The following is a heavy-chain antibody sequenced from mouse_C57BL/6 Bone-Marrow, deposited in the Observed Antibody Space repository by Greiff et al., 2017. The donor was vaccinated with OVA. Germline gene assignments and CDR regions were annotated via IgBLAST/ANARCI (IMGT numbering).Heavy chain of an antibody. CDR1: GYTFTSYW. J-gene: IGHJ2*01. V-gene: IGHV1-69*01. D-gene: IGHD1-1*01. Sequence: VQLQQSGAELVMPGASVKLSCKASGYTFTSYWMHWVKQRPGQGLEWIGEIDPSDSYTNYNQKFKGKSTLTVDKSSSTAYMQLSSLTSEDSAVYYCARERYLLGDYWGQGTTLTVSS. CDR3: ARERYLLGDY. CDR2: IDPSDSYT.